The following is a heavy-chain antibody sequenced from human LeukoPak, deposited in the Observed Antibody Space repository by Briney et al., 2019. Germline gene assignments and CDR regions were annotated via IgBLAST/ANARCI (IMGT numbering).Heavy chain of an antibody. D-gene: IGHD6-19*01. CDR1: GGSISSNNW. V-gene: IGHV4-4*02. J-gene: IGHJ4*02. Sequence: PSETLSLTCAVSGGSISSNNWWNWVRQPPGKGLEWIGSIYYSGSTYYNPSLKSRVTISVDTSKNQFSLKLSSVTAADTAVYYCARYKPDSSVGQENYFDYWGQGTLVTVSS. CDR3: ARYKPDSSVGQENYFDY. CDR2: IYYSGST.